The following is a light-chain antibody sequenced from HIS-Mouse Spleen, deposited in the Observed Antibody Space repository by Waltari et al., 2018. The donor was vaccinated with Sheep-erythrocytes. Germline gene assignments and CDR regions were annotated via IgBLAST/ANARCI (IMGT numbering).Light chain of an antibody. CDR3: SSYAGSNNWV. Sequence: QSALTQPRSVSGSPGQSVTISCTGTSRDVGGYNYVPWYQQHPGKAPKLMIYDVSKRPSGVPDRFSGSKSGNTASLTVSGLQAEDEADYYCSSYAGSNNWVFGGGTKLTVL. CDR1: SRDVGGYNY. CDR2: DVS. J-gene: IGLJ3*02. V-gene: IGLV2-11*02.